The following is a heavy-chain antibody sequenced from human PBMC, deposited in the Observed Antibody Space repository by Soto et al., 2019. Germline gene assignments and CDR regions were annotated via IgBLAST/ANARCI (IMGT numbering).Heavy chain of an antibody. Sequence: QVQLVESGGGVVQPGRSLRLSCAASGFTFSSYAMHWVRQAPGKGLEWVAVISYDGSNKYYADSVKGRFTISRDNSKNTLYLQMNSLRAEDTAVYYCARGGGRVTTVLNWFDPWGQGTLVTVSS. D-gene: IGHD4-17*01. V-gene: IGHV3-30-3*01. CDR2: ISYDGSNK. CDR3: ARGGGRVTTVLNWFDP. CDR1: GFTFSSYA. J-gene: IGHJ5*02.